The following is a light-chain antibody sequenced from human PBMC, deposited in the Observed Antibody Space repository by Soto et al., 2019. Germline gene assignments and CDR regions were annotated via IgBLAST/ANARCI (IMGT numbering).Light chain of an antibody. CDR2: EVS. CDR3: SSYTGSSSLEV. Sequence: SALTQPASVPGSPGQSTTISSIGTGSDVGGYDYVSWYQQHPGKAPKLMIYEVSNRPSGVSNRFSGSKYANTASLTISGLQTEDEADYYCSSYTGSSSLEVFGTGTKVTVL. J-gene: IGLJ1*01. V-gene: IGLV2-14*01. CDR1: GSDVGGYDY.